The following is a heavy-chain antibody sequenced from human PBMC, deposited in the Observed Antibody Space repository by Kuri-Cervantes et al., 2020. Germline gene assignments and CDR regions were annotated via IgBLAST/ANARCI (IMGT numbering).Heavy chain of an antibody. CDR2: IVVGSGNT. V-gene: IGHV1-58*01. Sequence: SVKVSCKASGFTFTSSAVQWVRQARGQRLEWIGWIVVGSGNTNYAQKFQERVTITRDMSTSTAYMELSSLRSEDTAVYYCARSTNFDCSGGRCVRGWFDPWGQGTLVTVSS. CDR3: ARSTNFDCSGGRCVRGWFDP. J-gene: IGHJ5*02. CDR1: GFTFTSSA. D-gene: IGHD2-15*01.